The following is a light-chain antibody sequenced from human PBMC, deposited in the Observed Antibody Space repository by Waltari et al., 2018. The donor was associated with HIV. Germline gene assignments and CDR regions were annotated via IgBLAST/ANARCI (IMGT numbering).Light chain of an antibody. CDR3: CSYACGSPWE. Sequence: QSALTQPASVSGSPGQSITISCTGTSSDVGTYHLVSWFQQHPGKAPKLMIFEVSKRPSEISNRFSGSKSGNTASLTISGLQAEDESDYYCCSYACGSPWEFGGGTKLTVL. J-gene: IGLJ3*02. V-gene: IGLV2-23*02. CDR1: SSDVGTYHL. CDR2: EVS.